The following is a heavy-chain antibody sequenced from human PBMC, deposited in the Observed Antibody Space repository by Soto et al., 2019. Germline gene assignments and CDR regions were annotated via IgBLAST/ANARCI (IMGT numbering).Heavy chain of an antibody. J-gene: IGHJ5*02. V-gene: IGHV1-24*01. D-gene: IGHD2-15*01. CDR1: GYTLTELS. CDR3: ATVVVVVVAATRPDNWFDP. CDR2: FDPEDGET. Sequence: QVQLVQSGAEVKKPGASVKVSCKVSGYTLTELSMHWVRQAPGKGLEWMGGFDPEDGETIYAQKFQGRVTMTEDTSTDTAYMELSSLRSEDTAVYYCATVVVVVVAATRPDNWFDPWGQGTLVTVSS.